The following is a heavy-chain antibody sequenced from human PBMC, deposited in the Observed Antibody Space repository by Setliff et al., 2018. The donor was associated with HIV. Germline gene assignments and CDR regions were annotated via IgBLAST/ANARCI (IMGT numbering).Heavy chain of an antibody. V-gene: IGHV1-69*06. J-gene: IGHJ3*01. CDR3: AREVVSYSSRFDAFDV. D-gene: IGHD6-13*01. CDR2: IIPIIRSA. CDR1: GVTFTTYS. Sequence: SVKVSCKTSGVTFTTYSITWVRQAPGQGLEWMGGIIPIIRSAKYAQKFQGRVTITADKSTSTAYMELSNLRSEDTAVYYCAREVVSYSSRFDAFDVWGQGTTVTVSS.